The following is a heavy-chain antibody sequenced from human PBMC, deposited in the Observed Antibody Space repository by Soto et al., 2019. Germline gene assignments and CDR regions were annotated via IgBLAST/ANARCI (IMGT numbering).Heavy chain of an antibody. Sequence: EVQLVESGGGLVQPGGSLRLSCAASGFTFSSYSMNWVRQAPGKGLEWVSYISSSSSTIYYADSVKGRFTISRDNAKNSLSLQMTSLRAEDTAVYYCAGDHGGYYYYYYGMDFWGHGTTVTVSS. CDR2: ISSSSSTI. CDR1: GFTFSSYS. J-gene: IGHJ6*02. CDR3: AGDHGGYYYYYYGMDF. V-gene: IGHV3-48*01.